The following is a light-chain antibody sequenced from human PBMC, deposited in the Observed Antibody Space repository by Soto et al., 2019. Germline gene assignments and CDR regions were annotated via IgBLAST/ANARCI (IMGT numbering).Light chain of an antibody. Sequence: DIQMTQSPSSLSASVGDRVTITCRASQSISSYLNWYQQKPGKAPKLLIYAASSLQSGVPSRFSGSGPGTDFTLTISSLQPEDFATYYCQQSYSTPPEGTFGQGTKVDIK. CDR3: QQSYSTPPEGT. CDR1: QSISSY. CDR2: AAS. V-gene: IGKV1-39*01. J-gene: IGKJ1*01.